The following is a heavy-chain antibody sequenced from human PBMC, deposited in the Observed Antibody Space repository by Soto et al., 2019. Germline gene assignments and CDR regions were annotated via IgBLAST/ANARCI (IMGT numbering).Heavy chain of an antibody. J-gene: IGHJ4*02. CDR1: GYTFTSYG. Sequence: QVQLVQSGAEVKKPGASVKVSCKASGYTFTSYGISWVRQAPGQGLEGRGWNSAYNGNTKYAQKLQGRVTMTTDTSTSTASMELRSLRTGDTAVYYCAREPNYFDSWGQGTLVTVSS. V-gene: IGHV1-18*01. CDR3: AREPNYFDS. CDR2: NSAYNGNT.